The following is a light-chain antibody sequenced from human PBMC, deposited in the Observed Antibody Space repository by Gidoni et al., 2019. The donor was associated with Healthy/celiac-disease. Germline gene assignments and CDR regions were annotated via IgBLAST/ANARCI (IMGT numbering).Light chain of an antibody. CDR3: AAWDDSLSGWV. CDR1: SSNIGSNY. V-gene: IGLV1-47*01. CDR2: RNN. Sequence: TISCSGSSSNIGSNYVYWYQQLPGTAPKLLIYRNNQRPSGVPDRFSGSKSGTSASLAISGLRSEDEADYYCAAWDDSLSGWVFGGGTKLTVL. J-gene: IGLJ3*02.